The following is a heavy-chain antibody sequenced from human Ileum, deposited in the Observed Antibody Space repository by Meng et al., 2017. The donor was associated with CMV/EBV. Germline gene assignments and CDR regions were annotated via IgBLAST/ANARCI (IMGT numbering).Heavy chain of an antibody. CDR2: ISSSSTI. Sequence: GGSLRLSCAASGFTFSDYCMNWVRQAPGKGLEWVSSISSSSTIYYAESVKGRFTISRDNSDNTLYLQMNSLRPEDTAVYYCAREELTVFRGVGFDLWGQGTLVTVSS. V-gene: IGHV3-69-1*01. CDR3: AREELTVFRGVGFDL. D-gene: IGHD3-10*01. CDR1: GFTFSDYC. J-gene: IGHJ3*01.